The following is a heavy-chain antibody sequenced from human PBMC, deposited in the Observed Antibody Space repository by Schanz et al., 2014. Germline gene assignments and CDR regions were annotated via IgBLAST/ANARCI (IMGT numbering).Heavy chain of an antibody. Sequence: VQLVESGGTLVRPGGSLRLSCAASGFTFSSYAMSWVRQAPGKGLEWVSAISGSGGSTYYADSVKGRFTISSDNSKSTLYLQMSSLRAEDTAVYYCAKSQGSSFDSWGQGTLVTVSS. CDR3: AKSQGSSFDS. CDR1: GFTFSSYA. V-gene: IGHV3-23*04. D-gene: IGHD6-13*01. J-gene: IGHJ4*02. CDR2: ISGSGGST.